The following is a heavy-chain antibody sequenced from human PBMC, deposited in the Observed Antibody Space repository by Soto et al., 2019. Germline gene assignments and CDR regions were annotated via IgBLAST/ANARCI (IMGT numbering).Heavy chain of an antibody. V-gene: IGHV4-34*01. CDR2: INHSGST. D-gene: IGHD3-16*02. CDR1: GLSFSGYY. J-gene: IGHJ4*02. CDR3: ARVHDYIWGSYRYTSPYYFDY. Sequence: SETLSLTCAVYGLSFSGYYWSWIRQPPGKGLEWIGEINHSGSTNYNPSLKSRVTISVDTSKNQFSLKLSSVTAADTAVYYCARVHDYIWGSYRYTSPYYFDYWGQGTLVTVSS.